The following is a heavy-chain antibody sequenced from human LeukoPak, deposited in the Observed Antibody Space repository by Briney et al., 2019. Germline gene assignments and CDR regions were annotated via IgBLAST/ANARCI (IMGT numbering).Heavy chain of an antibody. D-gene: IGHD3-10*01. Sequence: GASVKVSCKASGGTFSSYAISWVRQAPGQGLEWMGGIIPIFGTANYAQKFQGRVTITADESTSTAYMELSSLRSEDTAVYYCARGREGRARYGSGSYFLFDPWGQGTLVTVSS. CDR1: GGTFSSYA. J-gene: IGHJ5*02. V-gene: IGHV1-69*13. CDR2: IIPIFGTA. CDR3: ARGREGRARYGSGSYFLFDP.